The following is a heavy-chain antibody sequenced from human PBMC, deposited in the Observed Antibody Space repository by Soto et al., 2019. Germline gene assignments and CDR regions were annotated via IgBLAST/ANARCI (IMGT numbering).Heavy chain of an antibody. CDR3: ARVQYSSSPAFGY. V-gene: IGHV1-46*01. CDR2: INPSGGST. Sequence: ASVKVSCKASGYTFITFDINWVRQAPGQGLEWMGIINPSGGSTSYAQKFQGRVTMTRDTSTSTVYMELSSLRSEDTAVYYCARVQYSSSPAFGYWGQGTLVTVSS. D-gene: IGHD6-6*01. CDR1: GYTFITFD. J-gene: IGHJ4*02.